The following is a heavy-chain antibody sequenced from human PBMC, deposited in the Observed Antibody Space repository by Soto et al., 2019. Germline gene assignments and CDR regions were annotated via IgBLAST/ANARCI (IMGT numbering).Heavy chain of an antibody. D-gene: IGHD6-19*01. J-gene: IGHJ4*02. Sequence: GGSLRLSCAASGFTFSNYWVHWVRQAPGKGLMWVSRINSDGTTINYADSVEGRFTISRDNAKNTLFLQMNSLRVEDTAVYYCASAGWYRLDYWGQRTLVTVSS. CDR2: INSDGTTI. V-gene: IGHV3-74*01. CDR1: GFTFSNYW. CDR3: ASAGWYRLDY.